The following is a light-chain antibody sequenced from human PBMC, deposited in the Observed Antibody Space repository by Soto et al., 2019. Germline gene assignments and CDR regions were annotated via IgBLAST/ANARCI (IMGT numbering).Light chain of an antibody. CDR2: RAS. J-gene: IGKJ1*01. V-gene: IGKV3-15*01. CDR3: QHYNSYSEA. CDR1: RSVRDN. Sequence: EIVMTQSPATLSVSPGERATLSCRASRSVRDNLAWYQQKPGQAPRLLIYRASIRATGVPARFSGSGSGTEFTLTISSLQPDDFATYYCQHYNSYSEAFGQGTKVDI.